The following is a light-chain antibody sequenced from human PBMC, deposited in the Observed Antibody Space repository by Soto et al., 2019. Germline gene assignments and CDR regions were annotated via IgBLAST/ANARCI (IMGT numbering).Light chain of an antibody. CDR1: SSNIGSNT. CDR3: TAWNDSLNCVL. CDR2: KNN. Sequence: QAVVTQPPSASGTPGQRVTISCSGSSSNIGSNTVNWYQQLPGTAPKFLIYKNNQRPSGVPDRFSGSKSGTSASLAISGLQIEDEADYYCTAWNDSLNCVLFGGGTKLTVL. V-gene: IGLV1-44*01. J-gene: IGLJ2*01.